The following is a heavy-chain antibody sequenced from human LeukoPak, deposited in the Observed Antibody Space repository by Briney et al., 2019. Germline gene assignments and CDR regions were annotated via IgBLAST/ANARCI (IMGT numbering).Heavy chain of an antibody. CDR3: ARAQTYYSGSGTLDY. V-gene: IGHV1-69*04. CDR1: GGTFSDYA. CDR2: IIPILGTA. J-gene: IGHJ4*02. Sequence: SVKVSCKASGGTFSDYAISWVRQAPGQGLEWMGRIIPILGTAAYAQKFQGRVTITADKSTSTADLELTSLRSEDTAVYYCARAQTYYSGSGTLDYWGQGTLVTVSS. D-gene: IGHD3-10*01.